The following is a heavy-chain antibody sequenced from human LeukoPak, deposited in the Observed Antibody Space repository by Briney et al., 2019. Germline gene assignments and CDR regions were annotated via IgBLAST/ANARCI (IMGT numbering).Heavy chain of an antibody. Sequence: ASVKVSCKAFGATLNIGHAFIWARQAPGQGLQWMGRIIPFLGEVNYAQNFQGRVSFTADKSTATMYMEMKSLRLDDTAIYYCSPCGHAYDWFGPWGQGTLATVSS. V-gene: IGHV1-69*04. D-gene: IGHD5-12*01. J-gene: IGHJ5*02. CDR3: SPCGHAYDWFGP. CDR1: GATLNIGHA. CDR2: IIPFLGEV.